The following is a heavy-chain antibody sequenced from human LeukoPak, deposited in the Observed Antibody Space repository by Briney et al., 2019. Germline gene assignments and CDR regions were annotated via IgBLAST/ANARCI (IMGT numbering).Heavy chain of an antibody. CDR2: ISGSGGST. V-gene: IGHV3-23*01. J-gene: IGHJ4*02. D-gene: IGHD2-15*01. CDR1: GFTFSSYA. CDR3: AKIRLLGYCSGGSCRPVDY. Sequence: GGSLRLSCAASGFTFSSYAMSWVRQAPGKGLEWVSAISGSGGSTYYADSVKGRFTTSRDNSKNTLFLQMNSLRAEDTAVYYCAKIRLLGYCSGGSCRPVDYWGQGTLVTVSS.